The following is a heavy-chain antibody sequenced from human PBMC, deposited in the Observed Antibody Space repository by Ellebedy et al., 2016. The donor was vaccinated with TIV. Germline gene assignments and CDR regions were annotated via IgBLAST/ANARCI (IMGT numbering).Heavy chain of an antibody. CDR2: INQDGSEK. Sequence: PGGSLRLSCAASGFTFSSYWMNWVRQAPGKWLEWVANINQDGSEKYYVDSVKGRFTISSDNAKNSLCLQMNSLGAEDTAVYYGARFSGYDYWGQGTLVTVSS. J-gene: IGHJ4*02. D-gene: IGHD5-12*01. CDR1: GFTFSSYW. V-gene: IGHV3-7*03. CDR3: ARFSGYDY.